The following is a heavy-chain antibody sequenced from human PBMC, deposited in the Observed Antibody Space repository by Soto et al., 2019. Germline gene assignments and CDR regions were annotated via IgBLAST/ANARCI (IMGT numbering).Heavy chain of an antibody. D-gene: IGHD1-1*01. J-gene: IGHJ3*02. CDR3: ARGAYNWNDYYALDI. Sequence: QIFQGRVTITRDTSAGTAYMDLSGLRSEDTAVYYCARGAYNWNDYYALDIWGQGTMVTVSS. V-gene: IGHV1-3*01.